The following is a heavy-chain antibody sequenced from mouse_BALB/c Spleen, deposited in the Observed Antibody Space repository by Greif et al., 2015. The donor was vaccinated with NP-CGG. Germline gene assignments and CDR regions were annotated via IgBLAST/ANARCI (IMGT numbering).Heavy chain of an antibody. Sequence: EVKLVESGGGLVQPGGSLKLSCAASGFTFSSYGMSWVRQTPDKRLELVATINSNGGSTYYPDSGKGRFTISRDNAKNTLYLQMSSLKSEDTAMYYCARGYAVDYWGQGTSVTVSS. J-gene: IGHJ4*01. CDR1: GFTFSSYG. V-gene: IGHV5-6-3*01. CDR2: INSNGGST. CDR3: ARGYAVDY. D-gene: IGHD2-14*01.